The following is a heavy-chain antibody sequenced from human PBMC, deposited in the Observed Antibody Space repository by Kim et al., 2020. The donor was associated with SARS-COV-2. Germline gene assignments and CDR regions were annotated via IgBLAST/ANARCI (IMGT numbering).Heavy chain of an antibody. Sequence: SGGDAYYVDSVKGRFTFSRDNSKNTLYLQMNSLRDEDTAVYYCARGHLGSWGQGTLVIVSS. J-gene: IGHJ5*02. V-gene: IGHV3-53*01. CDR2: SGGDA. CDR3: ARGHLGS.